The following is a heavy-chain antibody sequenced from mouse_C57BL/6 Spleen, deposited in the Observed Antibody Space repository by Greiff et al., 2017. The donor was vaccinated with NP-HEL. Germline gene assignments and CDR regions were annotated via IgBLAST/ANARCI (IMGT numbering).Heavy chain of an antibody. Sequence: VQLQQPGAELVRPGSSVKLSCKASGYTFTSYWMDWVKQRPGQGLEWIGNIYPSDSETHYNQKFKDKATLTVDKSSSTAYMQLSSLTSEDSAVYYCARYLHYYGSSTYAMDYWGQGTSVTVSS. V-gene: IGHV1-61*01. CDR1: GYTFTSYW. CDR3: ARYLHYYGSSTYAMDY. J-gene: IGHJ4*01. D-gene: IGHD1-1*01. CDR2: IYPSDSET.